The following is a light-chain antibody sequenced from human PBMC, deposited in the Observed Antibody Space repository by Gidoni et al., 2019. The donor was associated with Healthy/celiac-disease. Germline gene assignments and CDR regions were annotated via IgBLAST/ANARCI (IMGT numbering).Light chain of an antibody. CDR1: QSILYSPNNKNY. CDR3: QQYYSTPS. Sequence: DIVMTQSPDSLAVSLGERATINCKSSQSILYSPNNKNYLAWYQQKPGQPPKLLIYWASTRESGVPDRFRGSGSGTDFTLTISRLQAEDVAGYYCQQYYSTPSFGQGTKVEIK. J-gene: IGKJ1*01. V-gene: IGKV4-1*01. CDR2: WAS.